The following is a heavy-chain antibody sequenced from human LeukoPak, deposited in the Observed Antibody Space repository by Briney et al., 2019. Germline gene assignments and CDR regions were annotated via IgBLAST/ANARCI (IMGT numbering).Heavy chain of an antibody. CDR3: SRSPDTAMVN. CDR2: TYYRSKWYT. D-gene: IGHD5-18*01. CDR1: GDSVSSNSAA. V-gene: IGHV6-1*01. Sequence: KPSQTLSLTCAISGDSVSSNSAAWHWIRQSPSRGLEWLGRTYYRSKWYTNYAVSVRSRITINPDTSKNRISLQLNSVTPDDTAVYYCSRSPDTAMVNWGQGTLVTVSP. J-gene: IGHJ4*02.